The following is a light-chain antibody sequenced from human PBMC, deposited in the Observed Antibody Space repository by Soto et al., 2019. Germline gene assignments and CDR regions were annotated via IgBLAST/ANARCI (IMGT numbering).Light chain of an antibody. CDR3: QQQGT. J-gene: IGKJ2*01. V-gene: IGKV3-20*01. CDR2: AAS. Sequence: EIVLTQFPGTLSLSQEERATLSCRPSQSLSSSYLVWYQQKPGQAPRLLIYAASRRATGIPDRFSGSGSATEYTLTISRLEPEDSSVYYCQQQGTFGQGTKLEIK. CDR1: QSLSSSY.